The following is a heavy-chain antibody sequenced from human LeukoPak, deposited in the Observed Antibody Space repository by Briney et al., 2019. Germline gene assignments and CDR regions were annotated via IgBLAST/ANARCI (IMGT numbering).Heavy chain of an antibody. CDR2: IRYDGTNK. CDR1: GFTFSTYG. D-gene: IGHD3-9*01. CDR3: AKASRLYFDWLYYFDY. V-gene: IGHV3-30*02. Sequence: GGSLRLSCAASGFTFSTYGMHWVRQAPGKGLEWVAFIRYDGTNKYYADSVKGRFTISRDISKSTVFLQMNSLRADDTAVYYCAKASRLYFDWLYYFDYWGQGTLVTVSS. J-gene: IGHJ4*02.